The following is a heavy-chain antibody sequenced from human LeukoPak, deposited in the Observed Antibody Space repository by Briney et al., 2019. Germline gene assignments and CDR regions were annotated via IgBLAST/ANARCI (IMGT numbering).Heavy chain of an antibody. D-gene: IGHD2-21*02. V-gene: IGHV4-34*01. CDR1: GGPFSVYY. J-gene: IGHJ2*01. CDR2: INQSGST. CDR3: ERGKEYCGGHSFSSWYFDH. Sequence: KSSETLSLTCAGNGGPFSVYYWVWFRQYPGKWLESSGEINQSGSTNYKPSLKGRVTISVDTYKPQFTLRLNSVTAADTAVYYYERGKEYCGGHSFSSWYFDHWGRGTLVTVSS.